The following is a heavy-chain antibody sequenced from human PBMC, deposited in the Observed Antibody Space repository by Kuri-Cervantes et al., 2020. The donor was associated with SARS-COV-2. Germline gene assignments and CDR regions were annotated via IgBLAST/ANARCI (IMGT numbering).Heavy chain of an antibody. CDR1: GYIFNSFG. CDR3: ARVKAVVGATELRHDRLGLDY. CDR2: ISTYNGDT. Sequence: ASVKVSCKASGYIFNSFGITWVRQAPGQGLEWMGWISTYNGDTEYAQKFQGRVAMTTDTLRTTAFMELRSLRSDDTVVYYCARVKAVVGATELRHDRLGLDYWGQGTLVTVSS. D-gene: IGHD1-26*01. V-gene: IGHV1-18*04. J-gene: IGHJ4*02.